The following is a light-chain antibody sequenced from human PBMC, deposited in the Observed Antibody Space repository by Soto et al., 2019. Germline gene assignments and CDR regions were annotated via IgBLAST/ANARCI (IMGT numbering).Light chain of an antibody. Sequence: DIQMTQSPSSLSASVGDRVAITCRASQGIRNYLAWYQQKPGKVPKLLIFGASTLQSGVPSRFSGSGSGTDFTLTISSLQPEDFATYYCLQHNSYPWTFGQGTKVDIK. CDR3: LQHNSYPWT. CDR1: QGIRNY. CDR2: GAS. V-gene: IGKV1-27*01. J-gene: IGKJ1*01.